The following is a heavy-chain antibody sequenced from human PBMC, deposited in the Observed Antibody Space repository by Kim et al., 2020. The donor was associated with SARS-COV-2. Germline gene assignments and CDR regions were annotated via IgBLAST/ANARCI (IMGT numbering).Heavy chain of an antibody. D-gene: IGHD1-26*01. CDR1: GFTFSNYA. CDR2: ISSNGGST. CDR3: ARSGEGFDY. Sequence: GGSLRLSCAASGFTFSNYAMHWVRQAPGKGLEYVSVISSNGGSTYYANSVKGRFTISRDNSKNTLYLQMGSLRAEDMAVYYCARSGEGFDYWGQGTLVTVSS. J-gene: IGHJ4*02. V-gene: IGHV3-64*01.